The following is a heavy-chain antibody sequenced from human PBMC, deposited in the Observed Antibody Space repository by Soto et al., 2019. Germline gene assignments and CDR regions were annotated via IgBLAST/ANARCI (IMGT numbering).Heavy chain of an antibody. J-gene: IGHJ5*01. Sequence: SETLSLTCTVSGGSISSGGYYWSWIRQHPGKGLEWIGYIYYSGSTYYNPSLKSRVTISVDTSKNQFSLKLSSVTAADTAVYYCARVRGVLRSSSYHLVNWFDSWGPGTLLTVSS. CDR1: GGSISSGGYY. CDR3: ARVRGVLRSSSYHLVNWFDS. D-gene: IGHD2-2*01. V-gene: IGHV4-31*03. CDR2: IYYSGST.